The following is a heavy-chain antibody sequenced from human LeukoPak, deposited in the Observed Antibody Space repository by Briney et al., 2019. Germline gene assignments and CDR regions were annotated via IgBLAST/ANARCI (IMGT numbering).Heavy chain of an antibody. CDR3: ARDSSNKPFDY. D-gene: IGHD6-13*01. V-gene: IGHV1-2*02. Sequence: GASVKVSCKASGYTFTDYYIHWVRQAPGQGLEWMGWINPKSGGTNFAQKFQGRVTMTRDTSISAAYMELSRLRSDDTAVYYCARDSSNKPFDYWGQGTLVTVSS. CDR2: INPKSGGT. J-gene: IGHJ4*02. CDR1: GYTFTDYY.